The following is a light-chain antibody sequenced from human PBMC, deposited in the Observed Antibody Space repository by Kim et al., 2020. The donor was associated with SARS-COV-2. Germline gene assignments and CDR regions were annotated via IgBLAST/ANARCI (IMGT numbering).Light chain of an antibody. CDR3: QQRNNWPIT. V-gene: IGKV3-11*01. CDR2: EAS. CDR1: RSVSSF. J-gene: IGKJ5*01. Sequence: LSPGERAPLASRASRSVSSFLAWYQQKPGQAPRLLIYEASNRATGIPSRFSGSGSGTDFTHTISSLGPEDFAVYYCQQRNNWPITFGQGTRLEIK.